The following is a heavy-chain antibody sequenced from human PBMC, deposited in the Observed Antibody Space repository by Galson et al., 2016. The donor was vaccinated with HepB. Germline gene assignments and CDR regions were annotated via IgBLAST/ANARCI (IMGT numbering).Heavy chain of an antibody. V-gene: IGHV4-31*03. Sequence: TLSLTCTVSGGSISSGGYYWGWIRQHPGKGLEWIGYIYYSGSTYYNPSLKSRVTISVDTSKNQFSPKLSSVTAADTAVYYCAVVKERLQLTNYGYFDLWGRGTLVTVSS. D-gene: IGHD4-11*01. CDR1: GGSISSGGYY. CDR3: AVVKERLQLTNYGYFDL. J-gene: IGHJ2*01. CDR2: IYYSGST.